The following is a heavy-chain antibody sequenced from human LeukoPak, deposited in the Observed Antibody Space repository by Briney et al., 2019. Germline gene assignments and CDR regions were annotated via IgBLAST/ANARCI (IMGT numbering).Heavy chain of an antibody. Sequence: GGSPRLSCAASGFTSSSYWMHWVRQAPGKGLVWVSHINGDGSSTSYADSVKGRVTISRDNAKNTLYLQINSLTAEDSAVYYCARDRSYNLDYWGQGTLVTVSS. CDR1: GFTSSSYW. J-gene: IGHJ4*02. CDR3: ARDRSYNLDY. V-gene: IGHV3-74*01. CDR2: INGDGSST. D-gene: IGHD5-24*01.